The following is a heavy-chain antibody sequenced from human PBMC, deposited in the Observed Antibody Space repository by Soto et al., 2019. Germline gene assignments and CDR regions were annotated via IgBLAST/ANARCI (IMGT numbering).Heavy chain of an antibody. CDR3: TTDSAITIVRVRFDY. CDR1: GFTFSNAW. V-gene: IGHV3-15*07. J-gene: IGHJ4*01. Sequence: EVQLVESGGDLVKPGGSLRLSCAASGFTFSNAWINWVRQAPGTGLEWVGRIKSKTDGGTTDFAAPVKCRFAISRDDSKNRVYLQMNSLKTEDTAVYYCTTDSAITIVRVRFDYWGHGTLVTVYS. D-gene: IGHD3-3*02. CDR2: IKSKTDGGTT.